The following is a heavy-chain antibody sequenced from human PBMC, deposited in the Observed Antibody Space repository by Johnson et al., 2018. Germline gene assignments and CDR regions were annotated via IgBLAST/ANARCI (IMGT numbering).Heavy chain of an antibody. D-gene: IGHD3-3*01. V-gene: IGHV3-30*18. J-gene: IGHJ6*02. CDR3: AKALNDFWGGYPYYYYGMDV. Sequence: QVQLVQSGGGVVQPGRSLRLSCAASGFTFSSYGMHWVRQAPGKGLEWVAVISYDGSNKYYADSVKGRFPISRDNSKNTLYLKMNSLRAEDTAVDYCAKALNDFWGGYPYYYYGMDVGGQGTTVTVSS. CDR2: ISYDGSNK. CDR1: GFTFSSYG.